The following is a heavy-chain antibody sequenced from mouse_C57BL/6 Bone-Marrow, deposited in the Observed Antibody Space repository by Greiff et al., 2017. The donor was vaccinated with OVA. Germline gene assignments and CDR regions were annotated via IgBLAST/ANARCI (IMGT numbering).Heavy chain of an antibody. CDR1: GFTFSSYA. J-gene: IGHJ3*01. CDR3: ARDRGVYYDYDVGAWFAY. D-gene: IGHD2-4*01. V-gene: IGHV5-4*01. CDR2: ISDGGSYT. Sequence: EVMLVESGGGLVKPGGSLKLSCAASGFTFSSYAMSWVRQTPEKRLEWVATISDGGSYTYYPDNVKGRFTISRDNAKNNRYLQMSHLKSEDTAMYYCARDRGVYYDYDVGAWFAYWGQGTLVTVSA.